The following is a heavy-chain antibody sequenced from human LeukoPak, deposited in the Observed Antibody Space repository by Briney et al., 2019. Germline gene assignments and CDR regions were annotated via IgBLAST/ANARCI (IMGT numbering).Heavy chain of an antibody. Sequence: PSETLSLTCAVYGGSFSGYYWSWIRQPPGKGLEWIGEINHSGSTNYNPSLKSRDTISVDTSKNQFSLKLSSVTAADTAVHYCAVKTGTTLNWFDPWGQGTLVTVSS. V-gene: IGHV4-34*01. D-gene: IGHD1-7*01. CDR1: GGSFSGYY. J-gene: IGHJ5*02. CDR3: AVKTGTTLNWFDP. CDR2: INHSGST.